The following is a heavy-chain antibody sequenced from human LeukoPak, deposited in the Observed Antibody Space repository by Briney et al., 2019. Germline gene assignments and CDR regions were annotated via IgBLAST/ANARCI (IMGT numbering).Heavy chain of an antibody. CDR3: ARPTPVVLYAFDI. J-gene: IGHJ3*02. V-gene: IGHV4-39*01. CDR2: IYYSGST. D-gene: IGHD2-15*01. Sequence: SETLSLTCTVSGGSISSSSYYWGWIRQPPGKGLEWIGSIYYSGSTYYNPSLKSRVTISVDTSKNQFSLKLSSVTAADTAVYYRARPTPVVLYAFDIWGQGTMVTVSS. CDR1: GGSISSSSYY.